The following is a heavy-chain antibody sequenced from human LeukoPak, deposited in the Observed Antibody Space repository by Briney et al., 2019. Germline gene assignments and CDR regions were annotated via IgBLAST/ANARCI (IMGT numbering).Heavy chain of an antibody. V-gene: IGHV3-30*03. CDR3: ARGAYYNILTGYRGIILGFDY. J-gene: IGHJ4*02. CDR2: ISYDGSNK. Sequence: GGSLRLSCVASGFTFSSYGIHWVRQAPGKGLEWAAVISYDGSNKYYADSVKGRFTISRENSKNTLYLQMNSLRAEDTAVYYCARGAYYNILTGYRGIILGFDYWGQGTLVTVSS. CDR1: GFTFSSYG. D-gene: IGHD3-9*01.